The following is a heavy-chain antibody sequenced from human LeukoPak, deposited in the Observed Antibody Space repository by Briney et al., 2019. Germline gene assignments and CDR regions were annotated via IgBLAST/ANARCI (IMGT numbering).Heavy chain of an antibody. CDR1: GFTFSSYW. D-gene: IGHD1-26*01. V-gene: IGHV3-7*01. CDR3: ARDGSYSGSYYLNDY. CDR2: IKQDGSEK. J-gene: IGHJ4*02. Sequence: PGGSLRLSCAASGFTFSSYWMSWVRQAPGKGLEWVANIKQDGSEKYYVDSVKGRFTISRDNAKNSLYLQMNSLRAEDTAVYYCARDGSYSGSYYLNDYWGQGTLVTVSS.